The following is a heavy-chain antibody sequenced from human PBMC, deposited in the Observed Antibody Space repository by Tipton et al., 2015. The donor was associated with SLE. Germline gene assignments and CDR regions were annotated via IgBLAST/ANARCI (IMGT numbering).Heavy chain of an antibody. J-gene: IGHJ3*02. D-gene: IGHD3-10*01. CDR2: IYYSGST. CDR3: ARTPMVRGEDALDM. Sequence: LRLSCTVSGGSISSYYWTWIRQPPGKGLEWIGYIYYSGSTNYNPSLKSRVTISVDTSKNHFSLKLSSVTAADTAVYYCARTPMVRGEDALDMWGEGTMGADSP. CDR1: GGSISSYY. V-gene: IGHV4-59*01.